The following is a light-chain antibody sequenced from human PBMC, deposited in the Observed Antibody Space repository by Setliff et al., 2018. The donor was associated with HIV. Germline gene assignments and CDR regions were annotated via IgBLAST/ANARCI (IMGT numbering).Light chain of an antibody. V-gene: IGLV2-14*03. CDR1: SNDVGSYDY. Sequence: QSALAQPASVSGSPGQSITISCTGTSNDVGSYDYVSWYQQHAGRAPKLMIYDVINRPSGVSNRFSGSKSGNTASLTISGLQAEDEADYYCSSYTSSSTLPYVFGTGTKVTVL. CDR3: SSYTSSSTLPYV. CDR2: DVI. J-gene: IGLJ1*01.